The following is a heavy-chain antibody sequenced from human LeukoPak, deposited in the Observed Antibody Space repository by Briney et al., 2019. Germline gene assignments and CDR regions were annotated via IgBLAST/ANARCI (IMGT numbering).Heavy chain of an antibody. J-gene: IGHJ3*02. CDR1: GGSISSSSYY. Sequence: SETLSLTCTVSGGSISSSSYYWSWIRQPAGKGLEWIGRIYTSGSTNYNPSLKSRVTMSVDTSKNQFSLKLSSVTAADTAVYYCASPYSSGWHDAFDIWGQGTMVTVSS. CDR3: ASPYSSGWHDAFDI. D-gene: IGHD6-19*01. V-gene: IGHV4-61*02. CDR2: IYTSGST.